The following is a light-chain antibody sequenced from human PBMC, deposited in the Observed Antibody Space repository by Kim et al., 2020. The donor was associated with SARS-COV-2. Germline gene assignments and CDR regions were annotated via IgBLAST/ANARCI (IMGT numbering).Light chain of an antibody. CDR1: NIGSKS. Sequence: SYELTQPPSVSVAPGKTARITCGGNNIGSKSVHWYQQKPGQAPVLVIYYDSDRPSGIPERFSGSNSGNTATLTISRVEGGDEADYYCQVWDSSSDHWVFGGGTQLTV. V-gene: IGLV3-21*04. CDR3: QVWDSSSDHWV. CDR2: YDS. J-gene: IGLJ3*02.